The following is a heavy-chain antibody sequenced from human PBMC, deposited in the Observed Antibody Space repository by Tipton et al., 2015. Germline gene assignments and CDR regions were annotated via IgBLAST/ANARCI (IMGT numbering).Heavy chain of an antibody. D-gene: IGHD3-3*01. V-gene: IGHV1-18*01. Sequence: QLVQSGAELKKPGASVKVSCKASGYSFTSYGIGWVRQAPGQGLEWVGWISAYNDNTEYSQKLQGRVTMTTDTSTNTAYMELRSLRSDDTAVYYCARVSYDFWSGFYLYYGMDVWGQGTTVTVSS. CDR3: ARVSYDFWSGFYLYYGMDV. CDR2: ISAYNDNT. CDR1: GYSFTSYG. J-gene: IGHJ6*02.